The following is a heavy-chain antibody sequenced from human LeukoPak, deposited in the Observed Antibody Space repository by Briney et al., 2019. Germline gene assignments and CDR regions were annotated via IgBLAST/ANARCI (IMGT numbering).Heavy chain of an antibody. Sequence: GGSLRLSCAAPGSSFSGSALHWVRQAPGKGREWVGRIRSKANGYTTAYGASMKGRFTISRDDSKRTAYVQMNSLKIEDTAVYYCTRVGGGDAFDIWGPGTMVTVSS. J-gene: IGHJ3*02. CDR3: TRVGGGDAFDI. CDR2: IRSKANGYTT. V-gene: IGHV3-73*01. CDR1: GSSFSGSA.